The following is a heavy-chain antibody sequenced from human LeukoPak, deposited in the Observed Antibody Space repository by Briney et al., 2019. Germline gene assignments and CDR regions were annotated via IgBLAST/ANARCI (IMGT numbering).Heavy chain of an antibody. Sequence: GASVKVSCKASGYTFTGYYMHWVRQAPGQGLEWMGRINPNSGGTNYAQKFQGRVTVTRDTSISTAYMELSRLRSDDTAVYYCARVNCSGGSCYFDYWGQGTLVTVSS. CDR2: INPNSGGT. CDR1: GYTFTGYY. CDR3: ARVNCSGGSCYFDY. V-gene: IGHV1-2*06. D-gene: IGHD2-15*01. J-gene: IGHJ4*02.